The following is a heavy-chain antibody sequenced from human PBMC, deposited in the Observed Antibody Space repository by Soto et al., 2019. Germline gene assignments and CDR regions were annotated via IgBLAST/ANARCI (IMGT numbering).Heavy chain of an antibody. CDR3: ARAKVGATTGYYYYGMDV. Sequence: GASVKVSCKASGYTFTSYYMHWVRQAPGQGLEWMGIINPSGGSTSYAQKFQGRVTMTRDTSTSTVYMELSSLRSEDTAVYYCARAKVGATTGYYYYGMDVWGQGTTVTVS. V-gene: IGHV1-46*01. CDR2: INPSGGST. CDR1: GYTFTSYY. D-gene: IGHD1-26*01. J-gene: IGHJ6*02.